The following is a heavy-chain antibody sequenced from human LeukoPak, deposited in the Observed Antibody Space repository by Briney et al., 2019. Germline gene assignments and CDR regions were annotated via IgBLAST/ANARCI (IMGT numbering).Heavy chain of an antibody. D-gene: IGHD2-15*01. CDR1: GGSISSYY. CDR3: ARTTEGYCRGRSCYSYYYYMDV. Sequence: MSSETLSLTCSVSGGSISSYYWSWIRQPAGKGLEWIGRVYISGRINYNPSLKSRVTMSVDTSKNQFSLKLSSVTAADTAVYYCARTTEGYCRGRSCYSYYYYMDVWGKGTTVTVSS. CDR2: VYISGRI. J-gene: IGHJ6*03. V-gene: IGHV4-4*07.